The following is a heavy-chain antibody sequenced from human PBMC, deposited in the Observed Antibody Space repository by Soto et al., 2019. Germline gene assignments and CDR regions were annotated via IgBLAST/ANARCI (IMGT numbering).Heavy chain of an antibody. CDR3: AYRRVAFAFGY. Sequence: QVTLKESGPTLVKPTQTLTLTCTFSGFSLTTTGVGVGWIRQPPGKALEWLALIYWNDDKQYSPSLKSRLTITKDTSKNQVVLTMTNLDPMDTATYYCAYRRVAFAFGYWGQGTLVTVSS. J-gene: IGHJ4*02. CDR1: GFSLTTTGVG. V-gene: IGHV2-5*01. CDR2: IYWNDDK.